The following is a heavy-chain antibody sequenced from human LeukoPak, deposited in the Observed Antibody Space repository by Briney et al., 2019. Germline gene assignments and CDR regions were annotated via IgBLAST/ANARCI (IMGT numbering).Heavy chain of an antibody. CDR3: AKDSLTGTGPYYFDC. CDR2: IRYDGINK. V-gene: IGHV3-30*02. CDR1: GFTFSSYG. D-gene: IGHD3-9*01. J-gene: IGHJ4*02. Sequence: PGGSLSLSCATSGFTFSSYGMYWARQAPGKGLEWLAFIRYDGINKYYADSVKGRFTISRDNSKNTLYLQMNSLRAEDTAVYYCAKDSLTGTGPYYFDCWGQGTLVTVSS.